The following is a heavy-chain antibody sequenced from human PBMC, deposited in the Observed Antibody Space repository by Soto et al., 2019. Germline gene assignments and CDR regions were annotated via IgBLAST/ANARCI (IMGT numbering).Heavy chain of an antibody. V-gene: IGHV1-2*02. CDR2: IYPDTGGT. Sequence: QVQLVQSGAEVKKPGASVTVSCEASGYTFIAHFIHWVRQAPGQGLEWMGWIYPDTGGTNYAQKFRDRVTMTRDTSVSTAYMEVNGRKSDDTVVYYCVRAQSRQLLLAWFDAWGQGTLVTVSS. CDR1: GYTFIAHF. CDR3: VRAQSRQLLLAWFDA. J-gene: IGHJ5*02. D-gene: IGHD2-2*01.